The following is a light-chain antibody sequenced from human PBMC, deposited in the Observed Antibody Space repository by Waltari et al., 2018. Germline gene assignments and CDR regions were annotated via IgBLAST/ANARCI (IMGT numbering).Light chain of an antibody. J-gene: IGKJ4*01. CDR1: QSVSTY. CDR3: QQYNSYLLT. CDR2: AAS. V-gene: IGKV1-8*01. Sequence: AIRMTQSPSSLSASTGDRVTITCRASQSVSTYLAWYPQKPGKAPKLLIYAASTLQRGVPLRFSGSGSGTDFTLSISCLQSEDFATYYCQQYNSYLLTFGGGTKVEIK.